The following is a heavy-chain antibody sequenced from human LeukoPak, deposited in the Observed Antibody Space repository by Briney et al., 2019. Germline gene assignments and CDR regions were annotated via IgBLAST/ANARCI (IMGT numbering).Heavy chain of an antibody. V-gene: IGHV4-59*08. Sequence: PSETLSLTCTVSGGSMSPYYWSWIRQPPGKGLEWIGYVHYSGTTKYSPSLKSRTTISEDLAKNQFSLNLTSVTAADTAVYYCARQLGNWNDWFDPWGQGTLVTVSS. D-gene: IGHD1-20*01. CDR2: VHYSGTT. CDR3: ARQLGNWNDWFDP. J-gene: IGHJ5*02. CDR1: GGSMSPYY.